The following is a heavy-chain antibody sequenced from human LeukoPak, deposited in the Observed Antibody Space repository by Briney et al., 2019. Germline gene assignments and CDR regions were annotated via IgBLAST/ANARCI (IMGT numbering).Heavy chain of an antibody. D-gene: IGHD2-15*01. J-gene: IGHJ4*02. CDR3: ARTYCSGGSCLDY. Sequence: SETLSLTCTVSGGSISSYFWSWIRQPPGKGLQWIGYIYYSGSTIYNPSLKSRVTISVDTSKNQFSLKLSSVTAADTAVYYCARTYCSGGSCLDYWGQGTLVTVSS. CDR2: IYYSGST. V-gene: IGHV4-59*01. CDR1: GGSISSYF.